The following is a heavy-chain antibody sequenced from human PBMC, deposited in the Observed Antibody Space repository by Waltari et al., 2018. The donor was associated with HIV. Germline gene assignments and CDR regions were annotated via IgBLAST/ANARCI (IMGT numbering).Heavy chain of an antibody. V-gene: IGHV4-39*01. CDR2: IYYSGST. J-gene: IGHJ4*02. D-gene: IGHD2-15*01. CDR3: ARAVQGYCSGGSCENYFDY. Sequence: QLQLQESGPGLVKPSETLSLTCTVSGGSISSSSYYWGWIRQPPGKGLEGIGSIYYSGSTYYNPSLKSRVTISVDTSKNQCSLKLSAVTAADTAVYYCARAVQGYCSGGSCENYFDYWGQGTLVTVSS. CDR1: GGSISSSSYY.